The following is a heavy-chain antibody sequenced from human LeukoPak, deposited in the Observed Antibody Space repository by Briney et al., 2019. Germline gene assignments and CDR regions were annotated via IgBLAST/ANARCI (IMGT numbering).Heavy chain of an antibody. CDR2: MNPNSGNT. V-gene: IGHV1-8*03. J-gene: IGHJ6*03. CDR3: ARGPQNYYFYIDV. CDR1: GYTFTSYD. Sequence: RASVKVSCKASGYTFTSYDISWVRQATGQGLEWMGWMNPNSGNTGYAQRFQGRVTITRDTSISTAYMELSSLRSDDTAVYYCARGPQNYYFYIDVWGKGTTVTVSS.